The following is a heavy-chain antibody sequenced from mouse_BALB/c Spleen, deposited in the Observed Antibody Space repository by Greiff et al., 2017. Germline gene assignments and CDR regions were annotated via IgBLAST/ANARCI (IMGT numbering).Heavy chain of an antibody. CDR1: GYTFTSYT. Sequence: VQLQQSGAELARPGASVKMSCKASGYTFTSYTMHWVKQRPGQGLEWIGYINPSTGYTEYNQKFKDKATLTADKSSSTAYMQLSSLTSEDSAVYYCARGGQLGLRSFDYWGQGTTLTVSS. J-gene: IGHJ2*01. CDR3: ARGGQLGLRSFDY. V-gene: IGHV1-4*01. D-gene: IGHD3-1*01. CDR2: INPSTGYT.